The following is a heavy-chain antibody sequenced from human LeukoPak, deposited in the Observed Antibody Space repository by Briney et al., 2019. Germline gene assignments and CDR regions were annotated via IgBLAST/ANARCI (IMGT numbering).Heavy chain of an antibody. CDR3: ARGSIVVVPAARREVDY. Sequence: ASVKVSCKASGYTFTGYYMHWVRQAPGQGLEWMRWINPNSGGTNYAQKFQGRVTMTRDTSISTAYMELSRLRSDDTAVYYCARGSIVVVPAARREVDYWGQGTLVTVSS. J-gene: IGHJ4*02. CDR2: INPNSGGT. D-gene: IGHD2-2*01. V-gene: IGHV1-2*02. CDR1: GYTFTGYY.